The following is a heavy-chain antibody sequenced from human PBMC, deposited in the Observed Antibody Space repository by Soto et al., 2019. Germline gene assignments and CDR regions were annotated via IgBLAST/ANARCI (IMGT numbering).Heavy chain of an antibody. CDR3: ARGKIAAAGASCFDF. J-gene: IGHJ4*02. CDR1: GYTFTNYA. CDR2: LNAGNGDT. V-gene: IGHV1-3*01. D-gene: IGHD6-13*01. Sequence: ASVKVSCKASGYTFTNYAIHWVRQAPGQRLEWMGWLNAGNGDTKYSQKFQGRVTITRDTSASTAYMELSSLRSEDTAVYYCARGKIAAAGASCFDFWGQGTLVTVSS.